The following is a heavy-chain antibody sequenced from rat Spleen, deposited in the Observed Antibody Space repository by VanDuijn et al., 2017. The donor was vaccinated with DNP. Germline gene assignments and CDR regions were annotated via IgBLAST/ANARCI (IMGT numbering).Heavy chain of an antibody. V-gene: IGHV3-1*01. D-gene: IGHD4-2*01. CDR3: ASGGAGIWFAY. CDR1: GYSITNNY. Sequence: EVQLQESGSGLVKPSQSLSLTCSVTGYSITNNYWGWIRQFPGNKVVYIGHISYSGRTNYNPSLKSRISITRDTSKNQFLLQLNSVTTEDTATYYCASGGAGIWFAYWGQGTLVTVSS. CDR2: ISYSGRT. J-gene: IGHJ3*01.